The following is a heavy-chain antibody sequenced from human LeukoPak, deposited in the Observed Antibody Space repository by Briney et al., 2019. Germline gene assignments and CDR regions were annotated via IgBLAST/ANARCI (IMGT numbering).Heavy chain of an antibody. CDR1: GFTFSSYW. V-gene: IGHV3-7*01. Sequence: VGSLRLSCAASGFTFSSYWMSWVRQAPGKGLEWVANIKQDGSEKYYVDSVKGRFTISRDNAKNSLYLQMNSLRAEDTAVYYCARCLLDIVVVPAASYYYFYYMDVWGKGTTVTVSS. CDR3: ARCLLDIVVVPAASYYYFYYMDV. D-gene: IGHD2-2*03. CDR2: IKQDGSEK. J-gene: IGHJ6*03.